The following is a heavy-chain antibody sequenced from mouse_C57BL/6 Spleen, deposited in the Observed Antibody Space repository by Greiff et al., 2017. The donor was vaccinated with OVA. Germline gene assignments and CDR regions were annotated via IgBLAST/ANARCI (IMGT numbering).Heavy chain of an antibody. CDR2: IRNKANGYTT. Sequence: DVKLVESGGGLVQPGGSLSLSCAASGFTFTDYYMSWVRQPPGKALEWLGFIRNKANGYTTEYSASVKGRFTISRDNSQSILYLQMNALRAEDSATYYCAISGSNWYFDVWGTGTTVTVSS. CDR3: AISGSNWYFDV. D-gene: IGHD5-1*01. J-gene: IGHJ1*03. V-gene: IGHV7-3*01. CDR1: GFTFTDYY.